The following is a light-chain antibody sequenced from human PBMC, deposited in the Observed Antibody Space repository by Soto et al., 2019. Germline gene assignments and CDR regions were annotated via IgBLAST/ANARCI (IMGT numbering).Light chain of an antibody. J-gene: IGLJ1*01. CDR2: DVS. CDR3: SSYTSSSTRV. CDR1: SSDVGGYNY. V-gene: IGLV2-14*01. Sequence: QSALTHPASVSGSPGQSITISCTGTSSDVGGYNYVSWYQQHPGEAPKLMIYDVSNRPSGDSNRFSGSKSGNTASLTISGRPAEDEDDYYCSSYTSSSTRVFGTGTKVTV.